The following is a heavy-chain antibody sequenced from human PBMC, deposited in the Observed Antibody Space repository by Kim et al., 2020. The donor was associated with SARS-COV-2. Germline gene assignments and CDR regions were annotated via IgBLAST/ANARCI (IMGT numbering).Heavy chain of an antibody. CDR3: ARVGYYDSSGYWGYYYYGMDV. D-gene: IGHD3-22*01. Sequence: ASVKVSCKASGYTFTSYGISWVRQAPGQGLEWMGWISAYNGNTNYAQKLQGRVIMTTDTSTSTAYMELRSLRSDDTAVYYCARVGYYDSSGYWGYYYYGMDVWGQGTTVTVSS. CDR2: ISAYNGNT. J-gene: IGHJ6*02. CDR1: GYTFTSYG. V-gene: IGHV1-18*01.